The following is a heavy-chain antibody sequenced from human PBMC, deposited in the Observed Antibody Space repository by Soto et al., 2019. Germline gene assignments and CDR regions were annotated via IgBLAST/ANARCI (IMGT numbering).Heavy chain of an antibody. V-gene: IGHV3-48*02. CDR3: VREDILGVRSFDY. CDR1: GFTFSSYS. J-gene: IGHJ4*02. D-gene: IGHD3-9*01. CDR2: ISSGSKTI. Sequence: GGSLRLSCVASGFTFSSYSVNWVRQAPGKGLEWISYISSGSKTIYYADSVKGRFTVSRDNAKNSQFLQMNSLRDEDTAVYYCVREDILGVRSFDYWGQGTLVTVSS.